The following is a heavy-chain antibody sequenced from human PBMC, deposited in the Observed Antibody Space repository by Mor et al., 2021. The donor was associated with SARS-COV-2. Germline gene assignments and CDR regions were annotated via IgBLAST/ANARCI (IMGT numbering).Heavy chain of an antibody. CDR2: INHSGST. CDR3: ASQDSQQLVQGDY. V-gene: IGHV4-34*01. Sequence: INHSGSTNYNPSLKSRVTISVDTSKNQFSLKLSSVTAADTAVYYCASQDSQQLVQGDYWGQGTLVTVSS. J-gene: IGHJ4*02. D-gene: IGHD6-13*01.